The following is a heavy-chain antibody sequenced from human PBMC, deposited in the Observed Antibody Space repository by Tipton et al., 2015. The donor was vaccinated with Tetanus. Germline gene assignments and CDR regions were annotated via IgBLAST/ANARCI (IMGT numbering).Heavy chain of an antibody. CDR2: ISGSRLTP. D-gene: IGHD1-14*01. V-gene: IGHV3-23*04. CDR1: GFTFKSYT. CDR3: AKEALEVLNL. Sequence: QLVQSGGGVVQPGRSLRLSCAASGFTFKSYTMNWVRQAPGNGLEWVAAISGSRLTPYYADSVKGRFTISRDNSKNTVSLQLNSLRADDTAIYYCAKEALEVLNLWGKGTTVIVSS. J-gene: IGHJ6*04.